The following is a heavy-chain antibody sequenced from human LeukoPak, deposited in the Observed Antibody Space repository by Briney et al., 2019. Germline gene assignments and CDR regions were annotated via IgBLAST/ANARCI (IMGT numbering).Heavy chain of an antibody. CDR3: ARVRKQYYYDNSHYRDASDV. CDR2: INWNGNNV. Sequence: GGSLRLSCATSGFTFDDYGMNWVRHVPGRGLEWVSNINWNGNNVDYADPVKGRLTISRDKAKNSLHLQMNSLRAEDTAVYYCARVRKQYYYDNSHYRDASDVWGQGTMVIVSS. CDR1: GFTFDDYG. D-gene: IGHD3-22*01. J-gene: IGHJ3*01. V-gene: IGHV3-20*04.